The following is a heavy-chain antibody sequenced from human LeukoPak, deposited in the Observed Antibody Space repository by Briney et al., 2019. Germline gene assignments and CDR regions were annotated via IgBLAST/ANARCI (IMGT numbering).Heavy chain of an antibody. D-gene: IGHD3-10*01. CDR2: INPSSGGT. J-gene: IGHJ4*02. Sequence: ASVKVSCKASGYSFTDYYIHWIRQAPGQGLEWMGWINPSSGGTNYAQKFQGRVTMTRDTSILTAYMELSRLTSDDTAVYYCARVDNALVQEAIPDYFDYWGQGTLLTVSS. V-gene: IGHV1-2*02. CDR3: ARVDNALVQEAIPDYFDY. CDR1: GYSFTDYY.